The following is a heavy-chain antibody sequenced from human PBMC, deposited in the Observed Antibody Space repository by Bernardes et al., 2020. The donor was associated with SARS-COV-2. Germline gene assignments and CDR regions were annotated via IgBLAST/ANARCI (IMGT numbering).Heavy chain of an antibody. CDR2: MSASGSS. Sequence: SETLSLTCSVSGGSISTYYWSWIRQPAGKGLEWIGRMSASGSSNHNPSLRSRITISVDTPQNQISLELGSVTAADTAVYYCAREGGTSGRGMDVWGQGTTVTVSS. J-gene: IGHJ6*02. D-gene: IGHD3-10*01. CDR1: GGSISTYY. CDR3: AREGGTSGRGMDV. V-gene: IGHV4-4*07.